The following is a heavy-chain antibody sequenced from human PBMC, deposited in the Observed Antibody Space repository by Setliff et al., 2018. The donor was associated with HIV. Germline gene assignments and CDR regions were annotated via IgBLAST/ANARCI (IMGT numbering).Heavy chain of an antibody. V-gene: IGHV4-34*01. CDR1: GGSFSGYY. Sequence: SETLSLTCAVYGGSFSGYYRSWIRQPQGKGLEWNGEINAKGSTNYNQSLKSRVTISVDTSKTQFSLKLISVTAADTAVYYCARVRGRYYYHYAMDVWGQGTTVTVSS. D-gene: IGHD3-10*01. CDR2: INAKGST. CDR3: ARVRGRYYYHYAMDV. J-gene: IGHJ6*02.